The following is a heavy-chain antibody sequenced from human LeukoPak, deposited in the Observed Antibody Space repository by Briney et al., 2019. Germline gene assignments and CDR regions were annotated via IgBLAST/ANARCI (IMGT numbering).Heavy chain of an antibody. D-gene: IGHD3-3*01. Sequence: GRSLRLSCAASGFTFSSYAMHWVRQAPGKGLEWVAVISYDGSNKYYADSVKGRFTISRDNSKNTLYLQMNSLRAEDTAVYYCASLRVARGFFDYWGQGTLVTVSS. CDR1: GFTFSSYA. J-gene: IGHJ4*02. V-gene: IGHV3-30*14. CDR3: ASLRVARGFFDY. CDR2: ISYDGSNK.